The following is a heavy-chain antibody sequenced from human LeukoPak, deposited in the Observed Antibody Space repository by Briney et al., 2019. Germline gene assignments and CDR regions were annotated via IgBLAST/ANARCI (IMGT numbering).Heavy chain of an antibody. CDR2: IYYSGST. CDR1: GGSISSSSYY. D-gene: IGHD4-17*01. CDR3: ARSLAVTSPFDY. J-gene: IGHJ4*02. Sequence: SETLSLTCTVSGGSISSSSYYWGWIRQPPGKGLEWIGYIYYSGSTNYNPSLKSRVTISVDTSKNQFSLKLSSVTAADTAVYYCARSLAVTSPFDYWGQGTLVTVSS. V-gene: IGHV4-61*05.